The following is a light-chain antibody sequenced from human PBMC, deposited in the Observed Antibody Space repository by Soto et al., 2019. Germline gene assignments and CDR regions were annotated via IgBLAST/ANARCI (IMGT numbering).Light chain of an antibody. CDR1: SSDVGRYNY. J-gene: IGLJ3*02. CDR2: EVS. CDR3: SSYTGGSTLVV. Sequence: QSALTQPASVSGSPGQSITISCTGTSSDVGRYNYVSWYQQHPGKAPKLMIYEVSNRPSGVSNRFSGSKSGTTASLTISGLQAEHEADYYCSSYTGGSTLVVFGGGTKLTVL. V-gene: IGLV2-14*01.